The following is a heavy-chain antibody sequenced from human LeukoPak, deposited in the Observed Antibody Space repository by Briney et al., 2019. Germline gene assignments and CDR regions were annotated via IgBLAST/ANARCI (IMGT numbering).Heavy chain of an antibody. CDR3: ARVDGGGDAFDI. D-gene: IGHD3-10*01. CDR2: IYYSGST. J-gene: IGHJ3*02. V-gene: IGHV4-59*01. CDR1: GGSISSYY. Sequence: SETLSLTCTVSGGSISSYYWSWIRQPPGKGLEWIGYIYYSGSTNYNPSLKSRVTISVDTSKNQFSLKLSPVTAADTAVYYCARVDGGGDAFDIWGQGTMVTVSS.